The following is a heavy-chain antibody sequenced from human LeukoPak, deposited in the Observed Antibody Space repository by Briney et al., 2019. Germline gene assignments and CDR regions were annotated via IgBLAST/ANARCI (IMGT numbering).Heavy chain of an antibody. Sequence: ASVKVSCKASGYTFTSYGISWVRQAPGQGLEWMGWINPNSGGTNYAQKFQGRVTMTRDTSISTAYMELRSLRSDDTAVYYCARDKNYYGSGSYYSDWGQGTLVTVSS. V-gene: IGHV1-2*02. CDR3: ARDKNYYGSGSYYSD. CDR2: INPNSGGT. D-gene: IGHD3-10*01. CDR1: GYTFTSYG. J-gene: IGHJ4*02.